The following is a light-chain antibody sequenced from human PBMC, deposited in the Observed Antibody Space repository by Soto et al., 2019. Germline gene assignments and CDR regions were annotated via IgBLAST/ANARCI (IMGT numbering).Light chain of an antibody. CDR3: SSYTSRSTVV. CDR1: SSDVGSYNY. CDR2: DVS. V-gene: IGLV2-14*03. J-gene: IGLJ2*01. Sequence: QYALTQPASVSGSPGQSITISCTGSSSDVGSYNYVSWYQQHPGKAPKLMIYDVSNRPSGVSNRFSGSKSDNTASLTISGLQAEDEADYYCSSYTSRSTVVFGAGTKVTVL.